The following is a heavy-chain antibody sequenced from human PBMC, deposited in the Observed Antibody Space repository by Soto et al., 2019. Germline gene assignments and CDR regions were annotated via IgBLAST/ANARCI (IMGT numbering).Heavy chain of an antibody. V-gene: IGHV3-9*01. CDR2: ITWNSGAI. Sequence: GGSLRLSCAASGFTFDDYAMHWVRQTPGKGLEWVSGITWNSGAIGYADSVKGRFTISRDNAKNSLYLQMNSLRAEDTALYYCAKDIMDGDNWNYRPYYMDVWGKGTTVTVSS. CDR3: AKDIMDGDNWNYRPYYMDV. CDR1: GFTFDDYA. D-gene: IGHD1-7*01. J-gene: IGHJ6*03.